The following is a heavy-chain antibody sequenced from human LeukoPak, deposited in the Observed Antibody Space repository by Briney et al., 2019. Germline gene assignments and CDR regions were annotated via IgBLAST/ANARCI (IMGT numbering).Heavy chain of an antibody. CDR2: INPNSGGT. CDR1: GYTFTGYY. V-gene: IGHV1-2*02. J-gene: IGHJ6*03. CDR3: ARDLGAAAGTYYYYYYMDV. Sequence: ASVKVSCKASGYTFTGYYMHWVRQAPGQGLEWMGWINPNSGGTNCAQKFQGRVTMTRDTSISTAYMELSRLRSDDTAVYYCARDLGAAAGTYYYYYYMDVWGKGTTVTVSS. D-gene: IGHD6-13*01.